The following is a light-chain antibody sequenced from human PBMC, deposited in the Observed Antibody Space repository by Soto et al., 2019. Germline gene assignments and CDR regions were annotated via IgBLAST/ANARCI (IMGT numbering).Light chain of an antibody. CDR3: RSYAGNSNWV. V-gene: IGLV2-8*01. J-gene: IGLJ3*02. CDR1: KNDIGVYDF. CDR2: EVV. Sequence: QSALTQPPSASGSPGQSVTISCTGTKNDIGVYDFVSWYQHHPGKAPRLIIYEVVQRPSGVPDRFSGSKSGNTAYLTVSGLQSDDEADYYCRSYAGNSNWVFGGGTKLTVL.